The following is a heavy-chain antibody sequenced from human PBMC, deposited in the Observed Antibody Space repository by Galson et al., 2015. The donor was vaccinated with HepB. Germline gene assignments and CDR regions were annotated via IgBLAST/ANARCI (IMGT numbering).Heavy chain of an antibody. Sequence: LRLSCAASGFTFSTYAMSWVRQAPGKGLEWVSTISGSGITTYYADSVKGRFTISRDNSKNTLYLQMNSLRVEDTAVYHCAKDPAVSYHDFWTENYFLGKFDYWDRGTLVTVSS. V-gene: IGHV3-23*01. CDR2: ISGSGITT. CDR3: AKDPAVSYHDFWTENYFLGKFDY. J-gene: IGHJ4*02. D-gene: IGHD3/OR15-3a*01. CDR1: GFTFSTYA.